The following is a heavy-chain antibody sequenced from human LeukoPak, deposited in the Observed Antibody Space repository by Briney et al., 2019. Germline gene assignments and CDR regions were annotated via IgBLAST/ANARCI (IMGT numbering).Heavy chain of an antibody. CDR1: GGSISSSSYY. V-gene: IGHV4-39*01. D-gene: IGHD2-2*02. CDR2: IYYSGST. Sequence: PSETLSLTCTVSGGSISSSSYYWGWIRQPPGKGLEWIGSIYYSGSTYNNPSLKSRVTISVDTSKNQFSLKLSSVTAADTAVYYCARHQDIVVVPAAIAWFDPWGQGTLVTVSS. J-gene: IGHJ5*02. CDR3: ARHQDIVVVPAAIAWFDP.